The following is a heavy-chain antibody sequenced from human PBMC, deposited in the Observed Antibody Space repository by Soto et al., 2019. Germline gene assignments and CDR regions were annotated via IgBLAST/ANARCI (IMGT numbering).Heavy chain of an antibody. V-gene: IGHV3-64D*06. CDR1: GFTFSSYA. J-gene: IGHJ4*02. CDR2: ISSNGGST. Sequence: PGGSLRLSCSAPGFTFSSYAMHWVRQAPGKGLEYVSAISSNGGSTYYADSVKGRFTISRDNSRNTLYLQMSSLRAEDTAVYYCVKRDDFWSGYYLFALDYWGQGTLVTVSS. CDR3: VKRDDFWSGYYLFALDY. D-gene: IGHD3-3*01.